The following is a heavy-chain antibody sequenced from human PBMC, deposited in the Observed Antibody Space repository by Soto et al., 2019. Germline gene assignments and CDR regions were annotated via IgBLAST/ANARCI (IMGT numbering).Heavy chain of an antibody. D-gene: IGHD2-15*01. CDR3: ATTYCSGGYCCSSEY. CDR2: ITSDSSDI. J-gene: IGHJ4*02. V-gene: IGHV3-21*01. Sequence: GGSLRLSSAASGITFRRCRMSWVRQAPGKGLEWVASITSDSSDIYYEDTVQGRFTISRDNGENSLYVQMTSLGAEDTGVYYCATTYCSGGYCCSSEYWGQGGLVTVSS. CDR1: GITFRRCR.